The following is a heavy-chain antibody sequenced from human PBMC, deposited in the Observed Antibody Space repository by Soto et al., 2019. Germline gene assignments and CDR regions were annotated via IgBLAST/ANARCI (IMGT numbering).Heavy chain of an antibody. CDR3: AKPIAVAVPGPSKAPSVPDY. D-gene: IGHD6-19*01. V-gene: IGHV3-72*01. CDR2: IGNRVYGYTT. J-gene: IGHJ4*02. CDR1: GFTFTDHY. Sequence: GGSLRLSCAASGFTFTDHYMDWVRQAPGKGLEWVGRIGNRVYGYTTEYAASVKGRFTISRDDSKKILYLQMNSLKTEDTAVYYCAKPIAVAVPGPSKAPSVPDYWGQGTLVTVSS.